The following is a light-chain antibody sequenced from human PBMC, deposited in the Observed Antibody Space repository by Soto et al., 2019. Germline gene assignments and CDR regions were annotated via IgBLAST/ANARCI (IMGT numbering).Light chain of an antibody. J-gene: IGKJ1*01. CDR2: DAS. CDR3: QQYGSSPPT. V-gene: IGKV3-20*01. Sequence: ETELTQSPGTLSLSPGQRATLSCRASQSVSSSYLAWYQQIPGQAPRLLINDASRRATGIPDRFSGSGSGTDFTLTISRLEPEDFAVYYCQQYGSSPPTFGQGTKVDIK. CDR1: QSVSSSY.